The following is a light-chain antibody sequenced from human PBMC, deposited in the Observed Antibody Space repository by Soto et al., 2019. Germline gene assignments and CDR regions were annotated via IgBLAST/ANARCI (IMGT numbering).Light chain of an antibody. J-gene: IGKJ1*01. CDR1: QGISSW. CDR3: QHYNSYSEA. CDR2: AAS. Sequence: IRITQSPVSLSASVGDRVTIACRASQGISSWLAWYQQKPGKAPKLLIYAASSLQSGVPSRFSGSGSGTDFTLTISSLQPDDFATYYCQHYNSYSEAFGRGTKVDIK. V-gene: IGKV1D-16*01.